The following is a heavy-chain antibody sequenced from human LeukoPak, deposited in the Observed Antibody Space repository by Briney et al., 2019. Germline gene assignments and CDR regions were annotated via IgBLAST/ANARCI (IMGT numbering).Heavy chain of an antibody. CDR2: INPNSGGT. CDR3: AKNYYDSSGRPYYFDY. J-gene: IGHJ4*02. Sequence: ASVKVSCKASGYTFTGYYMHWVRQAPGQGLEWMGWINPNSGGTNYAQKFQGRVTMARDTSISTAYMELSRLRSDDTAVYCCAKNYYDSSGRPYYFDYWGQGTLVTVSS. V-gene: IGHV1-2*02. D-gene: IGHD3-22*01. CDR1: GYTFTGYY.